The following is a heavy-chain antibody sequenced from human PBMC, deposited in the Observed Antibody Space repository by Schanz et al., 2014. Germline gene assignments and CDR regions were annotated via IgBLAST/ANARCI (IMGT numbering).Heavy chain of an antibody. CDR2: LSEGGGGT. Sequence: EVQLVQSGGGLVQPGGSLRLSCAASGFNFSDYAMSWVRQAPGKGLEWVSALSEGGGGTHYADSVRGRFTISSDSSKNTLYLQMSSLRADDTAVYYCAKAADWPVTRFDPWGQGTLVTVSS. V-gene: IGHV3-23*04. D-gene: IGHD3-9*01. CDR1: GFNFSDYA. CDR3: AKAADWPVTRFDP. J-gene: IGHJ5*02.